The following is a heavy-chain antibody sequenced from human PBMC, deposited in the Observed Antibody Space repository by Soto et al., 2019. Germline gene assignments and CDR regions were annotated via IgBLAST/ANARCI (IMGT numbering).Heavy chain of an antibody. V-gene: IGHV4-31*03. D-gene: IGHD3-3*01. CDR3: ARDEAYDFWSGYYPTYGMDV. CDR2: IYYSGST. Sequence: SETLSLTCTVSGGSISSGGYYWSWIRQHPGKGLEWIGYIYYSGSTYYNPSLKSRVTISVDTSKNQFSLKLSSVTAADTAVYYCARDEAYDFWSGYYPTYGMDVWGQGTTVTVSS. J-gene: IGHJ6*02. CDR1: GGSISSGGYY.